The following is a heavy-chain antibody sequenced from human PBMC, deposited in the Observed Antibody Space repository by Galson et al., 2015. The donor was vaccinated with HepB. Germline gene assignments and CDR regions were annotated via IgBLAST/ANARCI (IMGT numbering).Heavy chain of an antibody. CDR2: MNPNSGNT. CDR1: GYTFTNYD. Sequence: SVKVSCKASGYTFTNYDINWVRQTTGQGLEWMGWMNPNSGNTGYAQKFQDRITMTSNTSISTAYMELSSLRSEDTAVYYCASFSVWFGELFTGGNNYYYYMDVVGEGTTVTVSS. CDR3: ASFSVWFGELFTGGNNYYYYMDV. D-gene: IGHD3-10*01. V-gene: IGHV1-8*01. J-gene: IGHJ6*03.